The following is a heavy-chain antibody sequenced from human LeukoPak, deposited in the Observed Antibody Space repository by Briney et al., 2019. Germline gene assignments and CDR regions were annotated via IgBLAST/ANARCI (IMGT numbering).Heavy chain of an antibody. D-gene: IGHD2-2*01. CDR1: GYTFTNYA. J-gene: IGHJ5*02. CDR2: INTDTGNP. Sequence: GASVKVSCKASGYTFTNYAMNWVRQAPGQGLEWMGWINTDTGNPTYAQGFTRRLVFSLDTFASTAYLQISSLKAEDTAVYYCARTLFGDQYQLLHNWFDPWGQGTLVTVSS. CDR3: ARTLFGDQYQLLHNWFDP. V-gene: IGHV7-4-1*02.